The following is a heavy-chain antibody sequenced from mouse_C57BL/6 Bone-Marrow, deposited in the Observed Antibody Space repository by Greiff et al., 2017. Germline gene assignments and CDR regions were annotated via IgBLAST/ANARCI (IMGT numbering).Heavy chain of an antibody. V-gene: IGHV1-81*01. CDR2: IYPRSGNT. D-gene: IGHD1-1*01. Sequence: QVQLQQSGAELARPGASVKLSCKASGYTFTSYGISWVKQRPGQGLEWIGEIYPRSGNTYYNEKFKGKATLTADKSSSTAYMELRSLTSEDSAVYFCATVDPFHYGSSSYYYAMDYWGQGTSVTVSS. CDR1: GYTFTSYG. CDR3: ATVDPFHYGSSSYYYAMDY. J-gene: IGHJ4*01.